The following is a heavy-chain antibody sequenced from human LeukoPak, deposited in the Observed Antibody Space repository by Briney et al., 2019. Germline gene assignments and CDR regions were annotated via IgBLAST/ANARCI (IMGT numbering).Heavy chain of an antibody. V-gene: IGHV1-2*02. CDR1: GYTFTGYY. CDR3: ARDTAMVLYYFDY. J-gene: IGHJ4*02. CDR2: INPNSGGT. D-gene: IGHD5-18*01. Sequence: ASVKVSCKASGYTFTGYYMHWERQAPGQGLEWMGWINPNSGGTNYAQKFLGRVTMTRDTSISTAYMELSRLRSDDTAVYYCARDTAMVLYYFDYWGQGTLVTVSS.